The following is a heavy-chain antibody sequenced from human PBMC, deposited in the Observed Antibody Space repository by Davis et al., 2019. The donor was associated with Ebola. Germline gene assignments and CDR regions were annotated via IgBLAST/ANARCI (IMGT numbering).Heavy chain of an antibody. CDR2: INHSGST. D-gene: IGHD3-22*01. CDR3: ARVRYYYDSSGYYWNYYYYMDV. CDR1: GGSLSGHY. V-gene: IGHV4-34*01. J-gene: IGHJ6*03. Sequence: SETLSLTCAVYGGSLSGHYWSWVRQPPGKGLEWIGEINHSGSTNYKSSLKSRVTISVDTSKNQFSLKLSSVTAADTAVYYCARVRYYYDSSGYYWNYYYYMDVWGQGTTVTVSS.